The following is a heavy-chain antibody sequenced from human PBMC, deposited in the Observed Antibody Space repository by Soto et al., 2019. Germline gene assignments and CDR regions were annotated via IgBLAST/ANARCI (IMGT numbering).Heavy chain of an antibody. J-gene: IGHJ6*02. CDR2: IYPGDSDT. CDR3: ASRSNEGSYGYYYYYGMDV. D-gene: IGHD5-18*01. CDR1: GYSFTSYW. V-gene: IGHV5-51*01. Sequence: PGESLKISCXGSGYSFTSYWIGWVRQMPGKGLEWMGIIYPGDSDTRYSPSFQDQVTISADKSISTAYLQWSSLKASDTAMYYCASRSNEGSYGYYYYYGMDVWGQGTTVTVSS.